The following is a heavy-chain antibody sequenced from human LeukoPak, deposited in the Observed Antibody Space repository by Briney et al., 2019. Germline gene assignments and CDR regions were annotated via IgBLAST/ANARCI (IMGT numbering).Heavy chain of an antibody. Sequence: ASVKVSCKASGYTFTSYGISWVRQAPGQGLEWMGWISAYNGNTNYAQKFQGRVTMTRDTSISTAYMELSRLRSDDTAVYYCARKPYSSSSPHLPWGQGTLVTVSS. V-gene: IGHV1-18*01. CDR3: ARKPYSSSSPHLP. D-gene: IGHD6-6*01. CDR2: ISAYNGNT. J-gene: IGHJ5*02. CDR1: GYTFTSYG.